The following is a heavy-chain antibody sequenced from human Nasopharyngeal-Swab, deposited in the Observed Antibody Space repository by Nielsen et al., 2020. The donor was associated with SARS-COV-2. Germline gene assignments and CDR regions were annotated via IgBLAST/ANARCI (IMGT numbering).Heavy chain of an antibody. Sequence: SVKVSCKASGGTFSSYAISWVRQAPGQGLERMGGIIPIFGTANYAQKFQGRVTITADESTSTAYMELSSLRSEDTAVYYCARDSGGIVVVPAAPWHYMDVWGKGTTVTVSS. V-gene: IGHV1-69*13. D-gene: IGHD2-2*01. CDR2: IIPIFGTA. CDR3: ARDSGGIVVVPAAPWHYMDV. J-gene: IGHJ6*03. CDR1: GGTFSSYA.